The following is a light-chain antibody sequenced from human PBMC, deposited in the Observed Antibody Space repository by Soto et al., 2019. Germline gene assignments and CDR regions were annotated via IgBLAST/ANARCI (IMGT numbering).Light chain of an antibody. Sequence: DIHMTQSPSTLSASVGDRVTITCRASQSISIWLAWYQQKPGKAPNLLIYKTSSLEPGVPSRFSGSGSGTEFTLTISSLQPDDFATYYCQQWNDYSWTFGQGTKVEVK. CDR1: QSISIW. V-gene: IGKV1-5*03. CDR2: KTS. CDR3: QQWNDYSWT. J-gene: IGKJ1*01.